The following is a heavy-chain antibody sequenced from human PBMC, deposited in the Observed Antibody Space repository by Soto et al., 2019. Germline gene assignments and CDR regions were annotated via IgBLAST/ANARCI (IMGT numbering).Heavy chain of an antibody. V-gene: IGHV4-34*01. D-gene: IGHD3-10*01. CDR1: GGSFSGYY. CDR3: ARTWTFYGSGSSNWFDP. CDR2: INHSGST. Sequence: QVQLQQWGAGLLKPSETLSLTCAVYGGSFSGYYWSWIRQPPGKGLEWIGEINHSGSTNYNPSLKSRITISIDTSKNQFSLKLNSVTAADTAVYYCARTWTFYGSGSSNWFDPWGQGTLVTVSS. J-gene: IGHJ5*02.